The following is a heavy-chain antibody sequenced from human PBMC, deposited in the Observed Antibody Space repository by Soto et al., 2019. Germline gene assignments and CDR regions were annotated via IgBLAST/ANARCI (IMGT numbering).Heavy chain of an antibody. D-gene: IGHD4-17*01. CDR2: VYWDDDK. CDR1: GFSLSTSGVG. J-gene: IGHJ4*02. CDR3: AHSSSRWPLGY. V-gene: IGHV2-5*02. Sequence: QITLKESGPPLVKPTQTLTLTCTFSGFSLSTSGVGVVWLRQPPGKALEWLALVYWDDDKRYSPSLKSRLTITPATSKNQVVLTMNNMDHVDTATYYCAHSSSRWPLGYWGQGALVTVSS.